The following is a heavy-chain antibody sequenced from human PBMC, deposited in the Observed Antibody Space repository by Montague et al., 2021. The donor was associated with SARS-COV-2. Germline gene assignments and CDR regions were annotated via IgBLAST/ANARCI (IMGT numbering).Heavy chain of an antibody. CDR1: GSSVRSYY. J-gene: IGHJ4*02. V-gene: IGHV4-59*02. D-gene: IGHD4-17*01. Sequence: SETLSLTCIVSGSSVRSYYWSWIRQSPGKGLEWIGYIYDSGSTNCNPSLKSRVTISVDTSKNQFSLKLSSVTAADTAVYYCARENTVTTFGGPYYIDSWGQGALVTVSA. CDR2: IYDSGST. CDR3: ARENTVTTFGGPYYIDS.